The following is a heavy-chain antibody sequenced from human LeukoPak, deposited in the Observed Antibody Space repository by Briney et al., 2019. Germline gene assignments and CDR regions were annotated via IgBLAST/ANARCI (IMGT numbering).Heavy chain of an antibody. J-gene: IGHJ1*01. D-gene: IGHD2-2*01. CDR2: IKSKTDGGTT. CDR3: TTDYPYYCGSTTCYASEYFQH. V-gene: IGHV3-15*01. CDR1: GFTFSNAW. Sequence: GGSLRLSCAASGFTFSNAWMSWVRQAPGKGLEWVGRIKSKTDGGTTDYAAPVKGRFTISRDDSKNTLYLQMNSLKTEDTAVYYCTTDYPYYCGSTTCYASEYFQHWGQGTLVPVSS.